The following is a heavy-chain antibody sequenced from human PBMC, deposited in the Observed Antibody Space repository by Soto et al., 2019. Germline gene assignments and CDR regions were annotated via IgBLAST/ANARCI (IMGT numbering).Heavy chain of an antibody. D-gene: IGHD4-17*01. Sequence: EVQLLESGGGLVQPGGSLRLSCAASGFTFSSYAMSWVRQAPGKGLEWVSAISGSGGSTYYADSVKGRFTISRDNSKNTLYLQMNSLRAEDTAVYYCAKDPPPSGDYLLSPDAFDIWGQGTMVTVSS. CDR2: ISGSGGST. CDR3: AKDPPPSGDYLLSPDAFDI. J-gene: IGHJ3*02. V-gene: IGHV3-23*01. CDR1: GFTFSSYA.